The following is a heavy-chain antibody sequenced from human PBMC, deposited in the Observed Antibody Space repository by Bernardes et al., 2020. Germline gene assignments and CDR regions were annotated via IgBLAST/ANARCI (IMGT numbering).Heavy chain of an antibody. V-gene: IGHV2-5*02. Sequence: SGNTLLKPTQTLTLTCPFSGFSLSPSGVGVGWIRQPPGKALEWLALIYWDDDKRYSPSLKSRLTITKDTSKNQVVLTMTNMDPVDTATYYCAHSKIRGVGATGMDYWGQGTLVTVSS. CDR1: GFSLSPSGVG. CDR2: IYWDDDK. CDR3: AHSKIRGVGATGMDY. D-gene: IGHD1-26*01. J-gene: IGHJ4*02.